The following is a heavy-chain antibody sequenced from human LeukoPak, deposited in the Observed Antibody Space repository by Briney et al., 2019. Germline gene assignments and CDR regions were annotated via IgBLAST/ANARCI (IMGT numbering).Heavy chain of an antibody. J-gene: IGHJ4*02. CDR3: ATWRWNTGMVY. CDR1: GYTFTSYD. D-gene: IGHD1/OR15-1a*01. Sequence: ASVKVSCXASGYTFTSYDINWVRQATGQGLEWMGGFDPEDGETIYAQKFQGRVTMTEDTSTDTAYMELSSLRSEDTAVYYCATWRWNTGMVYWGQGTLVTVSS. CDR2: FDPEDGET. V-gene: IGHV1-24*01.